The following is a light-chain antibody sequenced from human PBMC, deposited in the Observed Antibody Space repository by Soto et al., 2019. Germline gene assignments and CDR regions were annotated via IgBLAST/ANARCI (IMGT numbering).Light chain of an antibody. CDR3: QQYNSYPYS. CDR1: QTIFSW. V-gene: IGKV1-5*03. J-gene: IGKJ2*03. CDR2: KAS. Sequence: IPMTQSPSTLSASVGDRVSITCRASQTIFSWLAWYQQKPGKAPNLLIYKASSLESGVPSRYSGSGSGTEFTLTISGLQPDDFAAYYCQQYNSYPYSFVQGTKLEIK.